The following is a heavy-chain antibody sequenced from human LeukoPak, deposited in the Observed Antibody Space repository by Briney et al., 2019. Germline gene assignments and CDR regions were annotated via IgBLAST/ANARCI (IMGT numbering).Heavy chain of an antibody. V-gene: IGHV3-30*04. Sequence: PGGSLRLSCAASGFSFSSFAFPWVRQAPGKGLEGVAVISSDGGNIYYADSVTGRTLISRDNSKNTLYLLFYSLKPEDTAVYYCARDRGPTIAVPYYFDFWGQGTVVTVSS. D-gene: IGHD6-19*01. CDR3: ARDRGPTIAVPYYFDF. J-gene: IGHJ4*02. CDR2: ISSDGGNI. CDR1: GFSFSSFA.